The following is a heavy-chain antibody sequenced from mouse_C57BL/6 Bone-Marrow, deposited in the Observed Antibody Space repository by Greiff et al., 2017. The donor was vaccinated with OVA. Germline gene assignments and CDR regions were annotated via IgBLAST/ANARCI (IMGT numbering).Heavy chain of an antibody. CDR2: ISNGGGST. V-gene: IGHV5-12*01. D-gene: IGHD3-2*02. CDR1: GFTFSDYY. Sequence: VESGGGLVQPGGSLKLSCAASGFTFSDYYMYWVRQTPEKRLEWVAYISNGGGSTYYPDTVKGRFTISRDNAKNTLYLQMSRLKSEDTAMYYCARGGSSGYPYFDYWGQGTTLTVSS. J-gene: IGHJ2*01. CDR3: ARGGSSGYPYFDY.